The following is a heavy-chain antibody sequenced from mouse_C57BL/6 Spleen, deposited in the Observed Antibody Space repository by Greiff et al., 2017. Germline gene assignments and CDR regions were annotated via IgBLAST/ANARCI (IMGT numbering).Heavy chain of an antibody. CDR3: VRGGRSYYAMDY. CDR2: IRSKSNNYAT. Sequence: GGGLVQPKGSLKLSCAASGFSFNTYAMNWVRQAPGKGLEWVARIRSKSNNYATYYADSVKDRFTISRDDSESMLYLQMNNLKTEDTAMYYCVRGGRSYYAMDYWGQGTSVTVSS. J-gene: IGHJ4*01. V-gene: IGHV10-1*01. D-gene: IGHD3-3*01. CDR1: GFSFNTYA.